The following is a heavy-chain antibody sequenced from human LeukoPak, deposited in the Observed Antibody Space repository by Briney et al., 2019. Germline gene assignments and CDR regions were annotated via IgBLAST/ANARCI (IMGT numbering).Heavy chain of an antibody. J-gene: IGHJ4*02. CDR1: GYTFTSYG. Sequence: ASVKVSCKASGYTFTSYGISWVRQAPGQGLEWMGWISAYNGNTNYAQKFQGRVTITADESTSTAYMELSSLRSEDTAVYYCARGGYSGHFDYWGQGTLVTVSS. D-gene: IGHD5-12*01. V-gene: IGHV1-18*01. CDR3: ARGGYSGHFDY. CDR2: ISAYNGNT.